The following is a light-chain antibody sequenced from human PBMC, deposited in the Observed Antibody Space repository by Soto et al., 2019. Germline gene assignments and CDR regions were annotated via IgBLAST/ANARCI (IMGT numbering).Light chain of an antibody. CDR2: KAY. CDR3: KQYNSYWGT. V-gene: IGKV1-5*03. CDR1: QSISSW. J-gene: IGKJ1*01. Sequence: DIQMTQSPSTLSASVGDRVTITCRASQSISSWLAWYQQKPGKAPKLLIYKAYSLESGVPSRFSGSGSGTEFTLTISSLQPDDFATYYCKQYNSYWGTFGQGTKVEIK.